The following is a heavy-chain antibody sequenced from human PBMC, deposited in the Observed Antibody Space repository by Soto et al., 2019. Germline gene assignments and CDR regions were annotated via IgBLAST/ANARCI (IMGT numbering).Heavy chain of an antibody. D-gene: IGHD3-10*01. V-gene: IGHV4-39*01. CDR1: GGSISSSSYY. CDR3: ARALPIITMVRGVRIDY. CDR2: IYYSGST. Sequence: SETLSLTCTVSGGSISSSSYYWGWIRQPPGKGLEWIGSIYYSGSTYYNPSLKSRVTISVDTSKNQFSLKLSSVTAADTAVYYCARALPIITMVRGVRIDYWGQGTLVTVSS. J-gene: IGHJ4*02.